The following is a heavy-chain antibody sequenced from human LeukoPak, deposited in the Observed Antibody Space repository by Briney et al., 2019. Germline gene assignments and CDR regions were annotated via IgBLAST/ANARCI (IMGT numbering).Heavy chain of an antibody. D-gene: IGHD3-10*01. CDR1: GGSFSGYS. V-gene: IGHV4-34*01. CDR2: INHSGST. CDR3: ARGRITMVRGVPENWFDP. J-gene: IGHJ5*02. Sequence: PSETLSLTCAVYGGSFSGYSWSWIRQTPGKGLEWIGEINHSGSTNYNPSLKSRVTISVDTSKNQFSLKLSSMTAADTAVYYCARGRITMVRGVPENWFDPWGQGTLVTVSS.